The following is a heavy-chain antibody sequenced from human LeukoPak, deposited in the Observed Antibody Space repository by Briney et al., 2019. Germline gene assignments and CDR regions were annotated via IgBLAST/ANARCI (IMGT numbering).Heavy chain of an antibody. CDR2: ISGSGGST. Sequence: PGGSLRLSCAASGFTFSSYSMNWVRQAPGKGLEWVSAISGSGGSTYYADSVKGRFTISRDNSKNTLYLQMNSLRAEDTAVYYCAKASRYNPWYFDYWGQGTLVTVSS. V-gene: IGHV3-23*01. CDR1: GFTFSSYS. CDR3: AKASRYNPWYFDY. D-gene: IGHD5-24*01. J-gene: IGHJ4*02.